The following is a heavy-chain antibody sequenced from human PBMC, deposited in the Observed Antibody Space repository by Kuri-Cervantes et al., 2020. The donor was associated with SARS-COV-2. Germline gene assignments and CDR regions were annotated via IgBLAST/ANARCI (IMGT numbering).Heavy chain of an antibody. D-gene: IGHD2-21*02. Sequence: SVMISCYASADSLSSYAISWVRQEPRQRLEGLVGIIPIFGIANYAEKFQGRVTITAVDSTSTAYMELISLRSEDTAVYYCARKRCGGDCYSGRGESYYYYGMDVWGQGTTVTVSS. CDR1: ADSLSSYA. J-gene: IGHJ6*02. CDR2: IIPIFGIA. CDR3: ARKRCGGDCYSGRGESYYYYGMDV. V-gene: IGHV1-69*13.